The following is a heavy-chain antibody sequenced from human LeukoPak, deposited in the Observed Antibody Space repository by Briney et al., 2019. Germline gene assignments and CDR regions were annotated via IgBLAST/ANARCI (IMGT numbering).Heavy chain of an antibody. Sequence: PGGSLRLSCAASGFTFSSYGMSWVRQAPGKGLEWVSAISGSGGSTYYADSVKGRFTISRDNSKNTLYLQMNSLRAEDTAVYYCARAPTVTTGWFDPWGQGTLVTVSS. J-gene: IGHJ5*02. CDR2: ISGSGGST. CDR1: GFTFSSYG. V-gene: IGHV3-23*01. D-gene: IGHD4-17*01. CDR3: ARAPTVTTGWFDP.